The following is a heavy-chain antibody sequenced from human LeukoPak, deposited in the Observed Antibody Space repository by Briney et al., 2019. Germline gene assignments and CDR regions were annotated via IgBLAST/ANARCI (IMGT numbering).Heavy chain of an antibody. CDR1: GGSFSGYY. J-gene: IGHJ6*02. CDR2: INHSGST. D-gene: IGHD3-22*01. Sequence: SETLSLTCAVYGGSFSGYYWSWIRQPPGKGLEWIGEINHSGSTNYNPSLKSRVTISVDTSKNQFSLKLSSVTAADTAVYYCASRRYYYDSSPRGKYGMDVRGQGTTVTVSS. V-gene: IGHV4-34*01. CDR3: ASRRYYYDSSPRGKYGMDV.